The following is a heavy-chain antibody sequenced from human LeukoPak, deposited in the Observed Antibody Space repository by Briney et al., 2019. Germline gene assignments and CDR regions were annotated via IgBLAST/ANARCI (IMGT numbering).Heavy chain of an antibody. Sequence: SVKVSCKASGGTFSSYAISWARQAPGQGLEWMGRIIPIFGTANYAQKFQGRVTITTDESTSTAYMELSSLRSEDTAVYYCARTESYSSGWDNNWFDPWGQGTLVTVSS. CDR2: IIPIFGTA. CDR3: ARTESYSSGWDNNWFDP. D-gene: IGHD6-19*01. CDR1: GGTFSSYA. J-gene: IGHJ5*02. V-gene: IGHV1-69*05.